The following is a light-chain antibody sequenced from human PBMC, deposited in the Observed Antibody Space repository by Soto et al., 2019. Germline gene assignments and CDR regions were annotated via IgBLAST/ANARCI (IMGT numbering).Light chain of an antibody. CDR2: GAS. CDR3: RAYGDSPVA. V-gene: IGKV3-20*01. J-gene: IGKJ4*01. CDR1: QIVTSSY. Sequence: EIVLTQSPGTLSLSPGERATLSCRASQIVTSSYLAWYQQKPGQAPRLLIYGASRSATGIPDRFSGSVSGTDITLTISRMEPEDFAVYPCRAYGDSPVAFGGGTKVDIK.